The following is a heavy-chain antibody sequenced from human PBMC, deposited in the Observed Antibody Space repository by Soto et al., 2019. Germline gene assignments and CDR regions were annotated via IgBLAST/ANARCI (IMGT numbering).Heavy chain of an antibody. CDR3: TTYHGDYNFDH. CDR2: FDPDEAET. V-gene: IGHV1-24*01. CDR1: GYTPNEVA. Sequence: QVQLVKSGAEVKKPGASVKVSCKVSGYTPNEVAIHLVRQAPGKGLEWLGGFDPDEAETIYAQHFQGRVTMTEDTSTDTVYMELSSLRSEDTALYFCTTYHGDYNFDHWGQGTLVTVSS. D-gene: IGHD4-17*01. J-gene: IGHJ5*02.